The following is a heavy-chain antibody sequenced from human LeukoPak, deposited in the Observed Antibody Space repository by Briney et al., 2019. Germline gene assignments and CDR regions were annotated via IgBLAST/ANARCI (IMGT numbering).Heavy chain of an antibody. D-gene: IGHD5-18*01. Sequence: SGGSLRLSCAASGFTFSSYSMNWVRQAPGKGLEWVSYISSSSSTIYYADSVKGRFTISRDNAKNSLYLQMNGLRAEDTAVYYCARDRGRDTAMVFGYWGQGTLVTVSS. CDR2: ISSSSSTI. V-gene: IGHV3-48*01. CDR1: GFTFSSYS. CDR3: ARDRGRDTAMVFGY. J-gene: IGHJ4*02.